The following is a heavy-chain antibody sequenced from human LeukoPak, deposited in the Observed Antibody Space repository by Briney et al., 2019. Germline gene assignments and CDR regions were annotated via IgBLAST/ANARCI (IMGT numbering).Heavy chain of an antibody. D-gene: IGHD3-10*01. Sequence: GGSLRLSCAASGFTFDDYGVSWVRQAPGKGLEWVSGINWNGGSTGYADSVKGRFTISRDNAKNSLYLQVNSLRAEDTALYYCARAGSGSYGETYYFDYWGQGTLVTVSS. J-gene: IGHJ4*02. CDR3: ARAGSGSYGETYYFDY. V-gene: IGHV3-20*04. CDR2: INWNGGST. CDR1: GFTFDDYG.